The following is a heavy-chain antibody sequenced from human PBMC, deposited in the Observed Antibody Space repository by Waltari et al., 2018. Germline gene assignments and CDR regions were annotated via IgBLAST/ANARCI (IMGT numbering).Heavy chain of an antibody. J-gene: IGHJ4*02. Sequence: EVQLVESGGGLVKPGGSLRLSCAASGFTFSSYSMTWVRQAPGKGLEWVSSISSSSSYIYYADSVKGRFTISRDNAKNSLYLQMNSLRAEDTAVYYCARDGGGIAARPFDYWGQGTLVTVSS. D-gene: IGHD6-6*01. CDR2: ISSSSSYI. V-gene: IGHV3-21*01. CDR1: GFTFSSYS. CDR3: ARDGGGIAARPFDY.